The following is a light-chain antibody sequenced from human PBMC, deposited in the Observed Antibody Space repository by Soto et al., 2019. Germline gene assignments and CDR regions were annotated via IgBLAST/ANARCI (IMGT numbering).Light chain of an antibody. J-gene: IGKJ4*01. CDR3: QSYDSVPLS. CDR1: QDISNR. V-gene: IGKV1-27*01. CDR2: LAS. Sequence: DLHMTQSPSSLAASVGDRVTITCRASQDISNRLAWYQQKPGKAPNLLIYLASTLQSGVPSRFGGSGSGTDFTLSISGLQPEDAATYFCQSYDSVPLSFGGGTRVEIK.